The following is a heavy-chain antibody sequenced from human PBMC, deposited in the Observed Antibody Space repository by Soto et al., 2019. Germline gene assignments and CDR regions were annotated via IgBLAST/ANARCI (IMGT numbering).Heavy chain of an antibody. CDR3: ARDLGYYDSSGYFSYYYYYGMDV. CDR1: GYTFTGYY. J-gene: IGHJ6*02. CDR2: INAGNGNT. Sequence: GASVKVSCKASGYTFTGYYMHWVRQAPGQGLEWMGWINAGNGNTKYSQKFQGRVTITRDASASTAYMELSSLRSEDTAVYYCARDLGYYDSSGYFSYYYYYGMDVWGQGTTVTVSS. D-gene: IGHD3-22*01. V-gene: IGHV1-3*01.